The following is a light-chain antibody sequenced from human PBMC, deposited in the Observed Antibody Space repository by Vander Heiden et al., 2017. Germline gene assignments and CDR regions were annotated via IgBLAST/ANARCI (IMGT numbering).Light chain of an antibody. J-gene: IGLJ2*01. CDR2: SNN. Sequence: GQRVTISCSGSSSNIGSNYVYWYQQLPGTAPKLLIYSNNQRPSGVPDRFSGSKSGNSASLAITGLRSEDEAEYYCAARDDSLSGVVFGGGTKLTVL. CDR3: AARDDSLSGVV. CDR1: SSNIGSNY. V-gene: IGLV1-47*02.